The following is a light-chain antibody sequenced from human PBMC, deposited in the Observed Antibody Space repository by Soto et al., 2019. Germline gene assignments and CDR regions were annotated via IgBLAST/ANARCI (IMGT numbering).Light chain of an antibody. CDR1: SSDVGGYNY. CDR3: CSYAGSYTSYV. V-gene: IGLV2-11*01. Sequence: QSVLSQPRSVSGSHGQSVTISCTGTSSDVGGYNYVSWYQQHPGKAPKLMIYDVSKRPSGVPDRFSGSKSGNTASLTISGLQSEDEADYYCCSYAGSYTSYVFGTGTKVTVL. J-gene: IGLJ1*01. CDR2: DVS.